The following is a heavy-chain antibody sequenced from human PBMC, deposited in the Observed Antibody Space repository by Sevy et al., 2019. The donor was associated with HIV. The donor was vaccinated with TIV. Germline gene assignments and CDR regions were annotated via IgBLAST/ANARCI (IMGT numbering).Heavy chain of an antibody. CDR1: GFTFSDHY. V-gene: IGHV3-72*01. J-gene: IGHJ4*02. CDR3: ASRAGIAAAGRVFDY. Sequence: GGSLRLSCAASGFTFSDHYMEWVRQAPGKGLEWVGRIRNKADSYTTEYAASVKGRFTISRDDSKNSLYLLMNSLKTEDTAVNYFASRAGIAAAGRVFDYWGQGTLVTVSS. D-gene: IGHD6-13*01. CDR2: IRNKADSYTT.